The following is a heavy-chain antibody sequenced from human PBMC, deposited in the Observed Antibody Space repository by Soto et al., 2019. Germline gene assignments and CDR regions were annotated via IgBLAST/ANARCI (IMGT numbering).Heavy chain of an antibody. CDR2: ISPDGSGA. V-gene: IGHV3-74*03. CDR3: ARGAVAGQVVALIDP. CDR1: GFTHNSYW. J-gene: IGHJ5*02. D-gene: IGHD6-19*01. Sequence: EVQLVESGGGLVQPGGSLRLSCAASGFTHNSYWMHWVRQAPGMGLVWVSRISPDGSGATYADSVKGRFTISRDEDKNTHYLKMNSLGVEDTAVSYGARGAVAGQVVALIDPWGQGTLVTVSS.